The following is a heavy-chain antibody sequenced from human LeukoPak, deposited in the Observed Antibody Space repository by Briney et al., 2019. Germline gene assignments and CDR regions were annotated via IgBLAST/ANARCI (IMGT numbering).Heavy chain of an antibody. D-gene: IGHD3-22*01. CDR1: GYTFTSYY. V-gene: IGHV1-18*04. J-gene: IGHJ4*02. CDR2: ITPYNGNT. CDR3: ARVPSVYDSSGYYSVYPPFDY. Sequence: ASVKVSGKASGYTFTSYYMHWVRQAPGHGLEWMGWITPYNGNTNYAQNLQGRVTMTTDTSTSTAYMELRSLRSDDTAVYYCARVPSVYDSSGYYSVYPPFDYWGQGTLVTVSS.